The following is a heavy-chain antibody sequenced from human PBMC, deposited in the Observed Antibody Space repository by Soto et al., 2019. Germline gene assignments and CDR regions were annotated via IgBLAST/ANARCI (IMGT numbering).Heavy chain of an antibody. CDR1: GFAFTKYA. V-gene: IGHV3-23*01. J-gene: IGHJ4*02. D-gene: IGHD2-2*01. CDR2: ISKSGGDT. Sequence: GGSLRLSCAASGFAFTKYAMTWVRQAPGKGLEWVSSISKSGGDTYYADSVKGRFTISRDNSKNTLYLQMNGLRAEDTALYFCAKDTYSSSWYFWGQGTLVTVSS. CDR3: AKDTYSSSWYF.